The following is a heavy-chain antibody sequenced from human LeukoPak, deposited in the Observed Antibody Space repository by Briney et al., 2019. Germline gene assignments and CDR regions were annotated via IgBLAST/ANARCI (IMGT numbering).Heavy chain of an antibody. J-gene: IGHJ4*02. CDR2: ISGSGGTT. CDR3: ANVISLASFDY. V-gene: IGHV3-23*01. D-gene: IGHD2-21*01. CDR1: GFTFSNSA. Sequence: PGGSLRLSCAASGFTFSNSAMSWVRQAPGKGLEWVSGISGSGGTTYYADSVKGRFTISRDNSKNTLYLQMNSLRAEDTAVYYCANVISLASFDYWGQGTLVTVSS.